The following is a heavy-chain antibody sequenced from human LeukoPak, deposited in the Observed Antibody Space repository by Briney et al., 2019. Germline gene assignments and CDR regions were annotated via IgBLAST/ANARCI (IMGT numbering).Heavy chain of an antibody. D-gene: IGHD3-16*02. Sequence: SETLSLTCTVSGGSISSGDYYWSWIRQSPGKGLEWIGYTYYSGSTSYNPSLKSRVTISVDTSKNQFSLKLSSVTAADTAVYYCARGPNYVWGSYRYFDYWGQGTLVTVSS. CDR2: TYYSGST. CDR1: GGSISSGDYY. V-gene: IGHV4-30-4*01. J-gene: IGHJ4*02. CDR3: ARGPNYVWGSYRYFDY.